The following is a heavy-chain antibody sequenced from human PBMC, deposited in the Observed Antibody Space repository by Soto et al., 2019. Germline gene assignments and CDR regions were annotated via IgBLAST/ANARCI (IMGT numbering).Heavy chain of an antibody. D-gene: IGHD2-15*01. CDR2: IWYDGSNK. Sequence: QVQLVESGGGVVQPGRSLRLSGAASGFTFSSYGMHWVRQAPGKGPEWVAVIWYDGSNKYYADSVKGRFTISRDNSKNTLYLQMNSLRAEDTAVYYCARDPGLYCSGGSCFGSYFDYWGQGTLVTVSS. CDR3: ARDPGLYCSGGSCFGSYFDY. J-gene: IGHJ4*02. CDR1: GFTFSSYG. V-gene: IGHV3-33*01.